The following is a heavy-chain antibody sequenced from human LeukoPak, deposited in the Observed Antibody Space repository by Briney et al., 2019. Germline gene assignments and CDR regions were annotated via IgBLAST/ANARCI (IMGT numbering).Heavy chain of an antibody. CDR2: IYYSGST. J-gene: IGHJ4*02. Sequence: SETLSLTCTVSGGSISSSSYYWSWIRQPPGKGLEWIGYIYYSGSTNYSPSLKSRVTISVDTSKNQFSLRLSSVTAADTAVYYCARGVVIAPQTFDYWGQGTLVTVSS. CDR3: ARGVVIAPQTFDY. V-gene: IGHV4-61*01. CDR1: GGSISSSSYY. D-gene: IGHD2-21*01.